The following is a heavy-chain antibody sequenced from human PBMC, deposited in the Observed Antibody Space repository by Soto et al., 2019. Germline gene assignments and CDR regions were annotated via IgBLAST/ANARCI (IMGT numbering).Heavy chain of an antibody. D-gene: IGHD3-22*01. V-gene: IGHV1-46*03. CDR2: INPSGGST. J-gene: IGHJ4*02. CDR1: GYTFTSYY. Sequence: QVQLVQSGAEVKKPGASVKVSCKASGYTFTSYYMHWVRQAPGQGLEWMGIINPSGGSTSYAQKFQGRVTMPRDTSTSTVYMELSSLRSEDTAVYYCARDYDSSGYPRYYFDYWGQGTLVTVSS. CDR3: ARDYDSSGYPRYYFDY.